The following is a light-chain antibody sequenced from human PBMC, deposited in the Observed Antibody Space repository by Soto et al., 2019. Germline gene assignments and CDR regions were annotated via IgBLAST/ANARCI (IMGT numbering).Light chain of an antibody. CDR3: QQYDSSGT. CDR2: GAS. J-gene: IGKJ1*01. V-gene: IGKV3-15*01. CDR1: QSVSSN. Sequence: EIVMTQSPATLSVSPGERATLSCRASQSVSSNLAWYQQKPGQAPRLLIYGASTRATGIPARFSGSGSGTEFTLTISILQAEDLAVYYCQQYDSSGTFGQGTKVDIK.